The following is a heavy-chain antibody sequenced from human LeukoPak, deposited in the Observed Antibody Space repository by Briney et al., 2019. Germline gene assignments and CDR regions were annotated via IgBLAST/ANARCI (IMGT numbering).Heavy chain of an antibody. Sequence: ASVKVSCKASGYSFTSYAMHWVRQAPGQRLEWMGWINAGNGNTKYSQKFQGRVTITRDTSASTAYMELSSLRSEDTAVYYCASATLVIIKHRYYYYYGMDVWGKGTTVTVSS. CDR2: INAGNGNT. CDR3: ASATLVIIKHRYYYYYGMDV. V-gene: IGHV1-3*01. D-gene: IGHD3-9*01. CDR1: GYSFTSYA. J-gene: IGHJ6*04.